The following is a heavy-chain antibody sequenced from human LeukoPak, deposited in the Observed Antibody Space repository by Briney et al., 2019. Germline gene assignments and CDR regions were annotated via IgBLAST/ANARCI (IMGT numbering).Heavy chain of an antibody. J-gene: IGHJ4*02. CDR2: IYYSGST. Sequence: SETLSLTCTVSGGSISSSSYYWGWIRQPPGKGLEWIGSIYYSGSTYYNPSLKSRVTISVDTSKNQFSLNLSSVTAADTAVYYCARQSYSSTSCYGDYWGQGTLVTVSS. D-gene: IGHD2-2*01. CDR3: ARQSYSSTSCYGDY. CDR1: GGSISSSSYY. V-gene: IGHV4-39*01.